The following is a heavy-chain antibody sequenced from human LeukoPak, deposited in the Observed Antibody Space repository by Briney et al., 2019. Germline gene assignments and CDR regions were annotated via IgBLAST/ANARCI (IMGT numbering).Heavy chain of an antibody. D-gene: IGHD1-26*01. CDR1: GYTLTELS. CDR3: ATARVGATSTLDY. Sequence: VASVKVSCKVSGYTLTELSMHWVRQAPGKGLEWMGGFDPEDGETIYAQKFQGRVTVTEDTSTDTAYMELSSLRSEDTAVYYCATARVGATSTLDYWGQGTLVTVSS. V-gene: IGHV1-24*01. J-gene: IGHJ4*02. CDR2: FDPEDGET.